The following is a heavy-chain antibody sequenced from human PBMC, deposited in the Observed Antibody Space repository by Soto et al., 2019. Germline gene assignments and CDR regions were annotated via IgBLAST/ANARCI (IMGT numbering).Heavy chain of an antibody. V-gene: IGHV3-20*01. D-gene: IGHD3-10*01. CDR2: VNSNGDRS. CDR3: AREYGSGSSPPWFDP. Sequence: GGSLRLSCAASGFTFDDYGMSWVRQVQGKGLEWISGVNSNGDRSGYADSVKGRFTISRDNAKNSLYLQMNSLRVEDTALYHCAREYGSGSSPPWFDPWGQGTLVTVSS. J-gene: IGHJ5*02. CDR1: GFTFDDYG.